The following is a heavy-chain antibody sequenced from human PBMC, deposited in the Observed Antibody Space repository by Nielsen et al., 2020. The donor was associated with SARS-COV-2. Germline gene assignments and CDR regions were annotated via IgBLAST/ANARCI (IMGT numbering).Heavy chain of an antibody. V-gene: IGHV3-30*18. CDR3: AKDWTAIVVVPSGGVDY. CDR2: ISYDGSNK. D-gene: IGHD2-15*01. CDR1: GFTFSTYG. Sequence: SLKISCAASGFTFSTYGMHWVRQAPGKGLEWVVAISYDGSNKYYVDSVKGRFTISRDNSKNTLYLQMSSLREEDTAVYYCAKDWTAIVVVPSGGVDYWGQGTLVTVSS. J-gene: IGHJ4*02.